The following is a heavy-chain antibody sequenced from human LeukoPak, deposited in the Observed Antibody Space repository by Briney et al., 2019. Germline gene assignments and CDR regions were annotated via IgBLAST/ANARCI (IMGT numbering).Heavy chain of an antibody. CDR1: GDSISGYY. J-gene: IGHJ4*02. Sequence: SETLSLTCTVSGDSISGYYWSWIRQPPGKGLEWTGYMYNSVNTKYNPSLKSRVTISGDTSKNQFSLKLSSVTAADTAVYYCARVRDGNDIDYWGQGTLVTVSS. V-gene: IGHV4-59*08. D-gene: IGHD5-24*01. CDR3: ARVRDGNDIDY. CDR2: MYNSVNT.